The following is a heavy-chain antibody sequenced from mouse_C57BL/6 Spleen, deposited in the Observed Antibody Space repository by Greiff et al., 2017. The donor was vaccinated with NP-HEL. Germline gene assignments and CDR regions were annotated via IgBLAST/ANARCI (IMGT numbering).Heavy chain of an antibody. D-gene: IGHD1-1*01. CDR2: ISNLAYSI. V-gene: IGHV5-15*04. CDR3: ARVGKGDGRGYFDY. Sequence: EVMLVESGGGLVQPGGSLKLSCAASGFTFSDYGMAWVRQAPRKGPEWVAFISNLAYSIYYADTVTGRFTISRENAKNTLYLEMSSLRSEDTAMYYCARVGKGDGRGYFDYWGQGTTLTVSS. CDR1: GFTFSDYG. J-gene: IGHJ2*01.